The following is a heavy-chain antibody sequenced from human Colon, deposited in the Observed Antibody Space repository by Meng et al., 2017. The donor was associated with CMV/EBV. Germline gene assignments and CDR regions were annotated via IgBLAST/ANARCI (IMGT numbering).Heavy chain of an antibody. CDR1: GFTFSDYY. V-gene: IGHV3-74*01. CDR3: TRDVNWEFFDY. J-gene: IGHJ4*02. D-gene: IGHD7-27*01. Sequence: GESLKISCAASGFTFSDYYMSWIRQAPGKGLVWVSRISHDGTVTTYADSVKGRFTISRDNAQNTLYLQMNSLRAEDTAVYYCTRDVNWEFFDYWGQGTLVTVSS. CDR2: ISHDGTVT.